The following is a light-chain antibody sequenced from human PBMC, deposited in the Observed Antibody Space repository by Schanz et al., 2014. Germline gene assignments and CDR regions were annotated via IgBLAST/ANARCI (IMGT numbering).Light chain of an antibody. J-gene: IGLJ3*02. CDR3: AAWDGSLYGGG. CDR2: SNN. Sequence: QSVLTQPPSASGTPGQRVTISCSGSSSNIGTNSVVWYQQLPGTAPKLLIYSNNNRPSGVPDRFSGAKSGTSASLAISGRQTEDRAVLYGAAWDGSLYGGGFGGGAKRTVL. CDR1: SSNIGTNS. V-gene: IGLV1-44*01.